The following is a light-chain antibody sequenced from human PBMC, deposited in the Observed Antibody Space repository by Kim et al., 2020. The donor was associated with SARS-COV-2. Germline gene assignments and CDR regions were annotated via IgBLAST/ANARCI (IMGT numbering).Light chain of an antibody. J-gene: IGKJ2*01. CDR1: QSISNN. V-gene: IGKV1-39*01. CDR2: AAS. Sequence: SASVGDRVTITCRASQSISNNLHWYQQKPGKAPKLLIYAASSLQSGVPSRFSGSGSGTDFTLTINSLQPEDFATYYCQQSYSIPYTFGQGTKLEI. CDR3: QQSYSIPYT.